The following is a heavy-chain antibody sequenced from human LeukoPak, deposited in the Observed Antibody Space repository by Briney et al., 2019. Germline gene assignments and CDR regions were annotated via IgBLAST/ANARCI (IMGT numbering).Heavy chain of an antibody. D-gene: IGHD2/OR15-2a*01. J-gene: IGHJ3*02. CDR2: IYYSGST. CDR3: ARSMAWSDAFDI. CDR1: GGSIGSSSYY. Sequence: SETLSLTCTVSGGSIGSSSYYWGWIRQPPGKGLEWIGSIYYSGSTYYNPSLKSRVTISVDTSKNQFSLKLSSVTAADTAVYYCARSMAWSDAFDIWGQGTMVTVSS. V-gene: IGHV4-39*07.